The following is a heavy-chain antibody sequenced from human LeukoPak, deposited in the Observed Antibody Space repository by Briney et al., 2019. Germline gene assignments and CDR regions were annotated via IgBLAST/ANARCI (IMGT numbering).Heavy chain of an antibody. J-gene: IGHJ4*02. CDR2: IWYDGSNK. CDR1: GFTFSSYG. Sequence: PGGSLRLSCAASGFTFSSYGMHWVRQAPGKGLEGVAVIWYDGSNKYYADSVKGRFTISRDNSKNTLYLQMNSLRAEDTAVYYCARDGSGTIVVVPAAPDYWGQGTLVTVSS. D-gene: IGHD2-2*01. CDR3: ARDGSGTIVVVPAAPDY. V-gene: IGHV3-33*01.